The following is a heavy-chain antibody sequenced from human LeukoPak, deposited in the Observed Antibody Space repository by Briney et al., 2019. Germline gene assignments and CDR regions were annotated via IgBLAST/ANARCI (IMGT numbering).Heavy chain of an antibody. CDR3: AKGTTYYDILTGYRPGFDY. J-gene: IGHJ4*02. CDR2: ISWNSGSI. V-gene: IGHV3-9*01. Sequence: GGSLRLSCAASGFTFDDYAMHWVRQAPGKGLEWVSGISWNSGSIGYADSVKGRFTISRDNAKSSLYLQMNSLRAEDTALYYCAKGTTYYDILTGYRPGFDYWGQGTLVTVSP. D-gene: IGHD3-9*01. CDR1: GFTFDDYA.